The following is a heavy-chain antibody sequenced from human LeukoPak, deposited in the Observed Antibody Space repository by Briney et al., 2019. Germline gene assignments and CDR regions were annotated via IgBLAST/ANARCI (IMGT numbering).Heavy chain of an antibody. CDR2: IYAGGNT. V-gene: IGHV3-66*01. CDR3: ARDFSGDYYFDY. J-gene: IGHJ4*02. Sequence: GGSLRLSCAASGFTLNTNYMNWVRQVPGKGLEWVSVIYAGGNTYYADSVKERFTISRDNSRNTLYLQMNSLRGDDTAVYYCARDFSGDYYFDYWGQGTLVTVSS. D-gene: IGHD7-27*01. CDR1: GFTLNTNY.